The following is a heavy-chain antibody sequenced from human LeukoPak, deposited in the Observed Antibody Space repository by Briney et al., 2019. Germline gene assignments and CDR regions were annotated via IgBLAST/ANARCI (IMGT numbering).Heavy chain of an antibody. V-gene: IGHV3-30-3*01. Sequence: GGSLRLSCAASGFTFSSYAMHWVRQAPGKGLEWVAVISYDGSNKYYADSVKGRFTISRDNSKNTLYLQMNSLSDEDTAVYYCARGRNPTSTLNYGMDVWGQGTTVTVSS. CDR1: GFTFSSYA. CDR3: ARGRNPTSTLNYGMDV. CDR2: ISYDGSNK. J-gene: IGHJ6*02.